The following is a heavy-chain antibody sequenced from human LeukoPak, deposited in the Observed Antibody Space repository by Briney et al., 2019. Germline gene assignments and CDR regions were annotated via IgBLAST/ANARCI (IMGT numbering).Heavy chain of an antibody. V-gene: IGHV4-59*12. CDR2: IYYSGST. CDR3: ARVGSSGWDEGLDY. Sequence: PSETLSLTCTVSGGFISSYYWSWIRQPPGKGLEWIGYIYYSGSTNYNPSLKSRVTISVDTSKNQFSLKLSSVTAADTAVYYCARVGSSGWDEGLDYWGQGTLVTVSS. CDR1: GGFISSYY. J-gene: IGHJ4*02. D-gene: IGHD6-19*01.